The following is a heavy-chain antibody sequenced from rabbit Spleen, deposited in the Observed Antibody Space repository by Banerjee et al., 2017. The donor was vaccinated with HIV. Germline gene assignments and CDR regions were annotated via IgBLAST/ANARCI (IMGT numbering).Heavy chain of an antibody. CDR3: ARDLVAVIGWNFNL. V-gene: IGHV1S40*01. J-gene: IGHJ4*01. Sequence: QSLEESGGDLVKPGASLTLTCTASGFSFSSSYYMCWVRQAPGKGLEWIGCIYTSSGSTWYASWAKGRFTISKPSSTTVTLQMTSLTAADTATYFCARDLVAVIGWNFNLWGPGTLVTVS. CDR2: IYTSSGST. CDR1: GFSFSSSYY. D-gene: IGHD1-1*01.